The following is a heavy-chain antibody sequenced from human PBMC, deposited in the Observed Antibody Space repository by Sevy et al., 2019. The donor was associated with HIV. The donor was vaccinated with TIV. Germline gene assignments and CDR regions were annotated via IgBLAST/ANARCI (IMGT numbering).Heavy chain of an antibody. CDR3: ARDSANAKYYDFWSGYYPFDY. CDR1: GFTFSSYA. CDR2: ISYDGSNK. D-gene: IGHD3-3*01. Sequence: GGSLRLSCAASGFTFSSYAMHWVRQAPGKGLEWVAVISYDGSNKYYADTVKGRFTISRDNSKSTLYLQMNSLRAEDTAVYYCARDSANAKYYDFWSGYYPFDYWGQGTLVTVSS. V-gene: IGHV3-30*04. J-gene: IGHJ4*02.